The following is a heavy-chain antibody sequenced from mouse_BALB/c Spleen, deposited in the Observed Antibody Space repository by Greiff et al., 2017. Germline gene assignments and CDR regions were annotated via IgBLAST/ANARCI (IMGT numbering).Heavy chain of an antibody. J-gene: IGHJ3*01. CDR3: ARGTLYDWFAY. D-gene: IGHD2-12*01. Sequence: EVKLMESGGGLVKPGGSLKLSCAASGFTFSDYYMYWVRQTPEKRLEWVATISDGGSYTYYPDSVKGRFTISRDNAKNNLYLQMSSLKSEDTAMYYCARGTLYDWFAYWGQGTLVTVSA. CDR2: ISDGGSYT. V-gene: IGHV5-4*02. CDR1: GFTFSDYY.